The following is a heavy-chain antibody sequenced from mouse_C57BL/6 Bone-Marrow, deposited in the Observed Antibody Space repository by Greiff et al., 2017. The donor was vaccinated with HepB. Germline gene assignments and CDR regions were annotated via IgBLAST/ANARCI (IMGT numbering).Heavy chain of an antibody. CDR3: AREGYYYAMDY. CDR1: GYTFTSYG. CDR2: IYPRSGNT. J-gene: IGHJ4*01. V-gene: IGHV1-81*01. Sequence: VKLQESGAELVRPGASVTLSCKASGYTFTSYGISWVKQRTGQGLEWIGEIYPRSGNTYYNEKFKGKATLTADKSSSTAYMELRSLTSEDSAVYFCAREGYYYAMDYWGQGTSVTVSS.